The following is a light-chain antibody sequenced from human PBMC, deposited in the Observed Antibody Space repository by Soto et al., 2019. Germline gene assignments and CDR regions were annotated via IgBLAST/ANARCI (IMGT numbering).Light chain of an antibody. CDR2: NDN. V-gene: IGLV3-27*01. CDR1: LLAKKY. Sequence: SYELTQPSSVSVSPGQTARIPCSGDLLAKKYTRWFQQKPGQAPVLVIYNDNKRPSGIPERFSGSSSGTTVSLTIGGAQVEDEADYYCYSAADNMGVFGGGTKVTVL. CDR3: YSAADNMGV. J-gene: IGLJ2*01.